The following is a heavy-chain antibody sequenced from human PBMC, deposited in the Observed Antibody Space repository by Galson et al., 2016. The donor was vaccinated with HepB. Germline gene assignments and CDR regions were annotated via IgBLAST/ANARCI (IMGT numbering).Heavy chain of an antibody. CDR2: IIPIFGAD. Sequence: SVKVSCKASGGTFSSYEISWVRQAPGQGLEWMGGIIPIFGADNYAQRFQGRVTITADESTSTAYMELSSLRPVDTAGYFWARGLDIVIKPSAQYYAMDVWGQGTTGTVSS. CDR1: GGTFSSYE. V-gene: IGHV1-69*13. J-gene: IGHJ6*02. CDR3: ARGLDIVIKPSAQYYAMDV. D-gene: IGHD2/OR15-2a*01.